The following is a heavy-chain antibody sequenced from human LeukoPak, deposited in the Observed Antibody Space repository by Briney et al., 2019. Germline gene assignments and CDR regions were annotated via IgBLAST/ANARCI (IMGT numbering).Heavy chain of an antibody. J-gene: IGHJ5*02. CDR2: VSTTNDKA. Sequence: ASVKVSCKASGGTFISYAISWVRQAPGQGLEWMGWVSTTNDKANYAQKLQGRVTMTTDTSTSTAYMELRSLSSDDTAVYYCGRVVTGYYRLDPWGLGTLVTVSS. CDR3: GRVVTGYYRLDP. V-gene: IGHV1-18*01. CDR1: GGTFISYA. D-gene: IGHD3-9*01.